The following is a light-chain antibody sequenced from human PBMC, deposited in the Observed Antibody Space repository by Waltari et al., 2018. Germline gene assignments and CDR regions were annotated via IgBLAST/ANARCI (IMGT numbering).Light chain of an antibody. V-gene: IGLV2-14*01. CDR2: EVS. CDR1: SSDVGGYNY. Sequence: QSALTQPASVSGSPGQSITISCTGTSSDVGGYNYVSWYQQHPGKAPKLMIYEVSNRPSGVSNRCSGSKSGNTASLTISGRQAEDEADYYCSSYTSSSTRVFAGGTKLTVL. J-gene: IGLJ2*01. CDR3: SSYTSSSTRV.